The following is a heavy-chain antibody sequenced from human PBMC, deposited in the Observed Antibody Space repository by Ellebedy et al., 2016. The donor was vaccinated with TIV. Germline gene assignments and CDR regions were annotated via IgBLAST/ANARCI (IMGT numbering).Heavy chain of an antibody. J-gene: IGHJ5*02. CDR1: GFIFSDYY. CDR2: ISNSGSTI. V-gene: IGHV3-11*01. Sequence: GESLKISCAASGFIFSDYYMIWIRQAPGKGLEWVSYISNSGSTIYYAGSVKGRFTISRDNAKNSLSLLMNSLRAEDTAVYYCARDARFIDQQHNWFDPWGQGTLVTVSS. D-gene: IGHD2-2*01. CDR3: ARDARFIDQQHNWFDP.